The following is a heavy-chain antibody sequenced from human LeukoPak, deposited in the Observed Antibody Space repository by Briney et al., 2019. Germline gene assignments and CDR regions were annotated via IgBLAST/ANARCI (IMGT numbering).Heavy chain of an antibody. CDR3: ARGLGGVTHFDY. V-gene: IGHV4-59*01. D-gene: IGHD3-16*01. CDR1: GGSISSYY. Sequence: SETLSLTCTVSGGSISSYYWSWIRQPPGKGLEWIGYIYYSGSTNYNPSLKSRVTISVDTSKNQFSLKLSSVTAADTAVYYCARGLGGVTHFDYWGQGTLVTVSS. CDR2: IYYSGST. J-gene: IGHJ4*02.